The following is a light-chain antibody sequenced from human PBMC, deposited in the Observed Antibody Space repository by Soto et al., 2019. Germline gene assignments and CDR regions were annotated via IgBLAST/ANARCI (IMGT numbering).Light chain of an antibody. CDR1: ESVEQY. CDR3: QQRRNWPPLT. Sequence: ETVLTQSPATLSLSPGQRANLSCRASESVEQYLAWYQQKPGQAPRRLIYDSSNRATGIPARFSGSGFGTDFTLTIASLEPEDFATYYCQQRRNWPPLTFGGGTKVEIK. V-gene: IGKV3-11*01. J-gene: IGKJ4*01. CDR2: DSS.